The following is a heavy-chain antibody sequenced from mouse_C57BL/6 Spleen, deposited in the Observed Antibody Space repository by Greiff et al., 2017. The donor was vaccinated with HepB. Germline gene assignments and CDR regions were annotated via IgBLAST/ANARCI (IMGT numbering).Heavy chain of an antibody. Sequence: VHVKQSGPELVKPGASVKMSCKASGYTFTDYNMHWVKQSHGKSLEWIGYINPNNGGTSYNQKFKGKATLTVNKSSSTAYMELRSLTSEDSAVYYCARSYYGPFDYWGQGTTLTVSS. CDR2: INPNNGGT. V-gene: IGHV1-22*01. J-gene: IGHJ2*01. CDR1: GYTFTDYN. CDR3: ARSYYGPFDY. D-gene: IGHD1-1*01.